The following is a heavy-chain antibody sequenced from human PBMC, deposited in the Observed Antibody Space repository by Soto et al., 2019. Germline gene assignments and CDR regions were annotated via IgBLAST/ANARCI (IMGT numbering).Heavy chain of an antibody. D-gene: IGHD2-15*01. CDR3: ARDYMAVVD. CDR1: GSSISSGSYY. J-gene: IGHJ4*02. V-gene: IGHV4-31*03. CDR2: IYHSGGT. Sequence: SETLSLTCTVSGSSISSGSYYWSWIRPHPGKGLEWIGYIYHSGGTYYTPSLKSRATISLDTSKNQFSLKLSSVTAADTAVYYCARDYMAVVDWGQGALVTVSS.